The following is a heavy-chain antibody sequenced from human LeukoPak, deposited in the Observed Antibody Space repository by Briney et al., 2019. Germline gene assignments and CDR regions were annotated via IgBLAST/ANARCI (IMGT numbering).Heavy chain of an antibody. CDR3: ARGADPGDVDTAMVSFDY. CDR2: IYYSGST. Sequence: SETLSLTCTVSGGSISSYYWSWIRQPPGNGLEWIGYIYYSGSTNYNPSPKSRVTISVDTSKNQFSLKLSSVTAADTAVYYCARGADPGDVDTAMVSFDYWGQGTLVTVSS. J-gene: IGHJ4*02. V-gene: IGHV4-59*01. CDR1: GGSISSYY. D-gene: IGHD5-18*01.